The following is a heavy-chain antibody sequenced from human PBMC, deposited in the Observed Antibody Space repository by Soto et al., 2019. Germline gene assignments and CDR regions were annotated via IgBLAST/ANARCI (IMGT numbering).Heavy chain of an antibody. CDR2: ISYSGST. J-gene: IGHJ4*02. V-gene: IGHV4-59*11. CDR1: GGSISSHY. Sequence: QVQLQESGPGLVKPSETLSLSCSVSGGSISSHYWSWIRQPPGKGLEWIGYISYSGSTNYNPSLKSRVTISIDTSNNQFSLNLRSVTAADTAVYYCARYDVLTGHYDQFDYWGQGTLVTVSS. CDR3: ARYDVLTGHYDQFDY. D-gene: IGHD3-9*01.